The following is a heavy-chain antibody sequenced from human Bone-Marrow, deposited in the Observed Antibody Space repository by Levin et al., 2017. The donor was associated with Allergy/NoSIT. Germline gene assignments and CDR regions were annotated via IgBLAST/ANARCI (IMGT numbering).Heavy chain of an antibody. Sequence: PGGSLRLSCAASGFTFSDHYMDWVRQAPGKGLEWVGRSRNKANSYTTEYAASVRGRFTISRDDSKNSLYLQMNSLKTEDTAVYFCARNGGNPTDRYYFDYWGQGTLVTVSS. CDR3: ARNGGNPTDRYYFDY. V-gene: IGHV3-72*01. CDR1: GFTFSDHY. D-gene: IGHD2-21*01. CDR2: SRNKANSYTT. J-gene: IGHJ4*02.